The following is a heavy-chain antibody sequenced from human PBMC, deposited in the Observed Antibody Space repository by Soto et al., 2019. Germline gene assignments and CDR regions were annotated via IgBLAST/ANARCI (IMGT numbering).Heavy chain of an antibody. V-gene: IGHV3-9*01. D-gene: IGHD2-15*01. CDR2: ISWNRGII. Sequence: EVQLVESGGGLVQPGRSLRLSCAASGFTFDDYAFHWVRQAPGKGLEWVSGISWNRGIIGYADSVQGRFTISRDKAKNSLYLQMNCLRGEDTAFYYCTRSIGPSCYSSFDYFGQGTLVTVSS. CDR3: TRSIGPSCYSSFDY. CDR1: GFTFDDYA. J-gene: IGHJ4*02.